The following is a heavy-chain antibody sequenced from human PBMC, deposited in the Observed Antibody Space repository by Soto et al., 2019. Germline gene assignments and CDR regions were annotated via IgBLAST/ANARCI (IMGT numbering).Heavy chain of an antibody. CDR3: ARYSRSLGGYYFDY. D-gene: IGHD6-13*01. CDR2: IYHSGST. Sequence: QVQLQESGPGLVKPSGTLSLTCAVSGGSISSSNWWSWVRQPPGKGLEWIGEIYHSGSTNYNPSLKSRVTRSVAKSKHRFSLKLSCVPAAETAVYYCARYSRSLGGYYFDYWGQGTLVTVSS. CDR1: GGSISSSNW. V-gene: IGHV4-4*02. J-gene: IGHJ4*02.